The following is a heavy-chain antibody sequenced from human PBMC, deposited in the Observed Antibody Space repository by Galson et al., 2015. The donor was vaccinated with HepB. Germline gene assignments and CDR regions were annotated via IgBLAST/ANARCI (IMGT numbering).Heavy chain of an antibody. J-gene: IGHJ6*02. CDR3: ARKPDGRVVPAAPAGGYVPVGYYGMDV. V-gene: IGHV4-39*01. CDR1: GGSISSSSYY. CDR2: IYYSGST. Sequence: TLSLTCTVSGGSISSSSYYWGWIRQPPGKGLEWIGSIYYSGSTYYNPSLKSRVTISVDTSKNQFSLKLSSVTAADTAVYYCARKPDGRVVPAAPAGGYVPVGYYGMDVWGQGTTVTVSS. D-gene: IGHD2-2*01.